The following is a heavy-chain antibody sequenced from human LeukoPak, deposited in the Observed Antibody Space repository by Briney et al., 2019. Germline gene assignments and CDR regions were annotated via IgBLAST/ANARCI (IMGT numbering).Heavy chain of an antibody. Sequence: GGSLRLSCSASGLTFSNYAMHWVRQAPGKGLEYVSGISGNGASTYYADSVKGRFTISRDNSKNTLYLQMSNPRIEDTAMYYCVKATSSSWSNLDHWGQGTLVTVSS. CDR3: VKATSSSWSNLDH. CDR1: GLTFSNYA. V-gene: IGHV3-64D*06. CDR2: ISGNGAST. J-gene: IGHJ4*02. D-gene: IGHD6-13*01.